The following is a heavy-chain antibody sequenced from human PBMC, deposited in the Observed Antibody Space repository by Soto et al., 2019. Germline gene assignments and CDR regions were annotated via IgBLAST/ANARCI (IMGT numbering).Heavy chain of an antibody. V-gene: IGHV3-48*02. CDR3: ARDPRATKTINLDY. Sequence: PGSCLRRSCAGSVFTFSSYSMNWVLPAPGKGLEWVSYISSSSSTIYYADSVKGRFTISRDNAKNSLYLQMNSLRDEDTAVYYCARDPRATKTINLDYWGQGTLVTVSS. CDR2: ISSSSSTI. D-gene: IGHD3-9*01. J-gene: IGHJ4*02. CDR1: VFTFSSYS.